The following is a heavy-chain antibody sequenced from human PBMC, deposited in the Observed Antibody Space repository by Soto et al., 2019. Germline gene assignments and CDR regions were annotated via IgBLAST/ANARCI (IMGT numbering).Heavy chain of an antibody. Sequence: QVRLVESGGGVVQPGRSLRLSCAASGFTLSDYVMHWVRQAPGKGLEWVALISYDGNNKYYADSVKGRFTISRDSSKNTQYLEMNSLRPEDTAVYYCAIEDHAMDVWGQGTTVTVSS. CDR3: AIEDHAMDV. J-gene: IGHJ6*02. CDR2: ISYDGNNK. V-gene: IGHV3-30-3*01. CDR1: GFTLSDYV.